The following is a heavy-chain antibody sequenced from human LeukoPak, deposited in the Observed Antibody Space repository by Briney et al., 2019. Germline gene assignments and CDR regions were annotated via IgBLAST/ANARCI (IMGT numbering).Heavy chain of an antibody. CDR2: INPNSGGT. V-gene: IGHV1-2*02. D-gene: IGHD3-22*01. CDR1: GYTFTGYY. CDR3: ARDAAYYYDSSGYYAA. J-gene: IGHJ4*02. Sequence: GASVKVSCKATGYTFTGYYMHWVRQAPGQGLEWMGWINPNSGGTNYAQKFQGRVTMTRDTSISTAYMELSRLRSDDTAVYYCARDAAYYYDSSGYYAAWGQGTLVTVSS.